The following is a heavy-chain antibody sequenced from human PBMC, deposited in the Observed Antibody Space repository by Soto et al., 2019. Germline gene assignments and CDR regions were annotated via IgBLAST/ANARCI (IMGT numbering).Heavy chain of an antibody. CDR1: GFTVSSNY. CDR3: ARVGYYYDSSGYYYIFDY. J-gene: IGHJ4*02. CDR2: IYSGGST. Sequence: GGSLRLSCAAPGFTVSSNYMSWVRQAPGKGLEWVSVIYSGGSTYYADSVKGRFTISRDNSKNTLYLQMNSLRAEDTAVYYCARVGYYYDSSGYYYIFDYWGQGTLVTVSS. D-gene: IGHD3-22*01. V-gene: IGHV3-66*01.